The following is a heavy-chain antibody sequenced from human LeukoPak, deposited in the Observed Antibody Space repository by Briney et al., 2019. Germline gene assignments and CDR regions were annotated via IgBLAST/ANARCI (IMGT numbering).Heavy chain of an antibody. CDR1: GYTFTSYG. Sequence: GASVKVSCKASGYTFTSYGISWVRQAPGQGLEWMGWISAYNGNTNYAQKFQGRVTMITDTSTSTAYMELRSLRSDDTAMYYCARGLYGSGSYRPGWFDPWGQGTLVIVSS. J-gene: IGHJ5*02. V-gene: IGHV1-18*01. CDR3: ARGLYGSGSYRPGWFDP. CDR2: ISAYNGNT. D-gene: IGHD3-10*01.